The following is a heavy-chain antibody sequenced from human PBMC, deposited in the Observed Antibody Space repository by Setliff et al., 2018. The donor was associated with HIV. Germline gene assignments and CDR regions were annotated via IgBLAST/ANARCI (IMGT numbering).Heavy chain of an antibody. D-gene: IGHD3-10*01. J-gene: IGHJ4*02. V-gene: IGHV3-30*02. CDR2: VWFDGRHK. Sequence: GGSLRLSCAASKFTFGDYDMYWVRQAPGKGLEWVATVWFDGRHKYYGNSVKGRFSVSRDNSKNTLYLQMNRLRPEDTAVYYCTKGAERQWGEGVVPFDSWGQGTRVT. CDR1: KFTFGDYD. CDR3: TKGAERQWGEGVVPFDS.